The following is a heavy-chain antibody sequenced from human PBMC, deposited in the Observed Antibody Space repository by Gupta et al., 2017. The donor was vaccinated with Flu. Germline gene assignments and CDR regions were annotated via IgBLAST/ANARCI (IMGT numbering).Heavy chain of an antibody. CDR2: VYHSGSP. CDR3: ARVTSTAPDL. Sequence: QVQLQESGPGLVKPSEPLSPNCSVSGGSISSYYWSWFRQPPGQGLEWVGNVYHSGSPNYNPSRRGRVTISIDKSRKHFSLKLTSVTAADTAIDYCARVTSTAPDLWGQGTLVTVSS. J-gene: IGHJ5*02. CDR1: GGSISSYY. D-gene: IGHD2-2*01. V-gene: IGHV4-59*01.